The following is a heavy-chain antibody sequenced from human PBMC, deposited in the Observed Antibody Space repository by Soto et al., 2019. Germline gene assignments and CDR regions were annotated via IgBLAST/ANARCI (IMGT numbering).Heavy chain of an antibody. CDR3: ARGVGRYGSNLDY. CDR2: ICNSGGT. D-gene: IGHD1-26*01. J-gene: IGHJ4*02. Sequence: QVQLQESGPGLVKPSETLSLTCTVSGGSISSYCWSWVRQPPGEGLEWIANICNSGGTNYNPSLKSRVVISVDTSRSQFSPKLSSVTAAGTGVYYCARGVGRYGSNLDYWGQGTLVTVSS. CDR1: GGSISSYC. V-gene: IGHV4-59*01.